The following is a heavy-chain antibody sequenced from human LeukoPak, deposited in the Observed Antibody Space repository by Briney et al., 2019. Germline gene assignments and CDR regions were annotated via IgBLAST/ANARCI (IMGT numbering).Heavy chain of an antibody. D-gene: IGHD5-18*01. V-gene: IGHV1-2*02. Sequence: ASVKVSCKASGYTFTGYHMHWVRQAPGQGLEWMGWINPNSGGTSYAQKFQGRVTMTGDTSISTAYMELSRLSSDDTAIYYCAGRPDTATVPILDYWGQGTLVTVSS. CDR3: AGRPDTATVPILDY. J-gene: IGHJ4*02. CDR2: INPNSGGT. CDR1: GYTFTGYH.